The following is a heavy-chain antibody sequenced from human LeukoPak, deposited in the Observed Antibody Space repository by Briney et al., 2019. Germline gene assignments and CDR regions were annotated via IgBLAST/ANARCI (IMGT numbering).Heavy chain of an antibody. CDR3: AREGGGRDGYNLHY. D-gene: IGHD5-24*01. V-gene: IGHV4-31*03. CDR2: IYYSGIT. Sequence: PSQTLSLTCTVSGASINRGGYYWSWIRQHPGKGLEWIGYIYYSGITYYNPSLKSRVTISVDTSKNQFSLKLSSVTAADTAVYYCAREGGGRDGYNLHYWGQGTLVTVSS. J-gene: IGHJ4*02. CDR1: GASINRGGYY.